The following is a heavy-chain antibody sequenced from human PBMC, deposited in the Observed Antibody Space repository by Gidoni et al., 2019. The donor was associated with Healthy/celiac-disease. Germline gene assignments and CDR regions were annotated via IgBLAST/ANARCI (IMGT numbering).Heavy chain of an antibody. CDR2: ISYDGSNK. CDR3: AKDGGSSPSRYYYGMDV. Sequence: QVQLVESGGGVVQPGRSLRLSCAASGFTFSSYGMHWVRQAPGKGLEWVAVISYDGSNKYYADSVKGRFTISRDNSKNTLYLQMNSLRAEDTAVYYCAKDGGSSPSRYYYGMDVWGQGTTVTVSS. D-gene: IGHD1-26*01. V-gene: IGHV3-30*18. CDR1: GFTFSSYG. J-gene: IGHJ6*02.